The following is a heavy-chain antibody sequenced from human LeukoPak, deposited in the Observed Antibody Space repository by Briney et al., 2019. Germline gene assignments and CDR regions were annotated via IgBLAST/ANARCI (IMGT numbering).Heavy chain of an antibody. D-gene: IGHD3-3*01. Sequence: SVKVSCKASGGTFSSYAISWVRQAPGQGLEWMGGIIPIFGTANYAQKFQGRVTITADESTSTAYMELSSLRSEDTAVYYCAGGETRTYDFWSGYYPNWGQGTLVTVSS. CDR2: IIPIFGTA. CDR1: GGTFSSYA. V-gene: IGHV1-69*01. CDR3: AGGETRTYDFWSGYYPN. J-gene: IGHJ4*02.